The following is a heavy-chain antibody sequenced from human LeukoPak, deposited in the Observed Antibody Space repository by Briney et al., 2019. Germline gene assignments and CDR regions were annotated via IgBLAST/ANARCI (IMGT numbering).Heavy chain of an antibody. CDR2: ISAYNGNT. CDR1: GYTFTIYG. J-gene: IGHJ4*02. D-gene: IGHD6-13*01. Sequence: ASVKVSCKASGYTFTIYGISWVRQAPGQGLEWMGCISAYNGNTNYAQKLQDRVTMTTDTSTSTAYMELRSLRSDDTAVYYCARVSLYFSSSWHYYFDYWGQGTLVTVSS. CDR3: ARVSLYFSSSWHYYFDY. V-gene: IGHV1-18*01.